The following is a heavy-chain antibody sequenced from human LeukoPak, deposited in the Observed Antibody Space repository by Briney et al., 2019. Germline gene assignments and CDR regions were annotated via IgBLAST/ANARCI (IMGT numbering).Heavy chain of an antibody. J-gene: IGHJ4*02. CDR3: ARRLTTVTPGAFDY. CDR2: IDPSDSYT. V-gene: IGHV5-10-1*01. Sequence: GASLQISCKGSGYRFTSYWIGWVRPLPGKGLEWMGRIDPSDSYTNYSPSFQGHVTISADKSISTAYLQWSSLKASDTAMYYCARRLTTVTPGAFDYWGQGTLVTVSS. CDR1: GYRFTSYW. D-gene: IGHD4-17*01.